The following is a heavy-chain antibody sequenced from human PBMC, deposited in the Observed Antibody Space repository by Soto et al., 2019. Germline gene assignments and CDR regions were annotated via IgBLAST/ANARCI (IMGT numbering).Heavy chain of an antibody. Sequence: ASVKVSCKASGYTFTDYYTHWVRQAPGQGLEWMGWVNPNSGGTKYAQKFEGRVTMTMEMSISTVYMELSMISSDDTAVYYCARHLRPYGSGSYKKYYYYGMDVWGQGTTVTVSS. D-gene: IGHD3-10*01. CDR3: ARHLRPYGSGSYKKYYYYGMDV. J-gene: IGHJ6*02. CDR2: VNPNSGGT. V-gene: IGHV1-2*02. CDR1: GYTFTDYY.